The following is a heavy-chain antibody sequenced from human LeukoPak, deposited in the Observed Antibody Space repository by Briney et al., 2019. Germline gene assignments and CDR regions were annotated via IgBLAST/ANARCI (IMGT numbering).Heavy chain of an antibody. CDR1: GFTSSSHW. J-gene: IGHJ4*02. V-gene: IGHV3-7*01. CDR2: IKEDGSEK. CDR3: TTYCSSSCSLAL. Sequence: PGGSLRLSCAASGFTSSSHWMSWVRQAPGKGLEWVANIKEDGSEKYYVDSVKGRFTISRDNTENSLYLQMNILTAEDSALYYCTTYCSSSCSLALWGQGTLVTVSS. D-gene: IGHD2-2*01.